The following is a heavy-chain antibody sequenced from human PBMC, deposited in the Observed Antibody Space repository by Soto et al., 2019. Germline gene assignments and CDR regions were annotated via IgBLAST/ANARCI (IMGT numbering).Heavy chain of an antibody. CDR1: GYTFTSYA. CDR2: INAGNGNT. J-gene: IGHJ6*03. D-gene: IGHD3-22*01. V-gene: IGHV1-3*01. Sequence: QVQLVQSGAEVKKPGASVKVSCKASGYTFTSYAMHWVRQAPGQRLEWMGWINAGNGNTKYSQKFQGRVTITRDTSASTAYMELSSLRSEDTAVYYCARAPSLIVEGYYYYYYMDVWGKGTTVTVSS. CDR3: ARAPSLIVEGYYYYYYMDV.